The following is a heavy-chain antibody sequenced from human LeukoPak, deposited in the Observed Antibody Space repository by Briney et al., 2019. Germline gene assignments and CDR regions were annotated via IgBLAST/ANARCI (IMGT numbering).Heavy chain of an antibody. V-gene: IGHV3-23*01. CDR2: ISGSGGST. CDR1: GFTFSSYG. CDR3: AKGYYYDSSGYYPFDY. Sequence: GGTLRLSCAASGFTFSSYGMSWVRQAPGKGLEWVSAISGSGGSTYYADPVKGRFTISRDNSKNTLYLQMNSLRAEDTAVYYCAKGYYYDSSGYYPFDYWGQGTLVTVSS. D-gene: IGHD3-22*01. J-gene: IGHJ4*02.